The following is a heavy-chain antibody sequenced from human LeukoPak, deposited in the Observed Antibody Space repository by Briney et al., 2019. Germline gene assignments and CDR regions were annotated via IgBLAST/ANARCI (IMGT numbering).Heavy chain of an antibody. V-gene: IGHV3-23*01. CDR2: ISGSGGST. CDR1: GFTFSSYA. J-gene: IGHJ2*01. D-gene: IGHD3-22*01. CDR3: AKGYSSGYHWYFDL. Sequence: PGGSLRLSCAASGFTFSSYAMSWVRQAPGKGLEWVSAISGSGGSTYYADSVKGRFTISRDNSKSTLYLQMNSLRAEDTAVYYCAKGYSSGYHWYFDLWGRGTLVTVSS.